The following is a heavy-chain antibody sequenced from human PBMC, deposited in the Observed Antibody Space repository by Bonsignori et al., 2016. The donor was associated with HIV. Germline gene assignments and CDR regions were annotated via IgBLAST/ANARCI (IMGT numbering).Heavy chain of an antibody. CDR3: ARTVFLDWPRPSNFDY. D-gene: IGHD3/OR15-3a*01. V-gene: IGHV3-48*03. CDR2: ISSSGSTI. J-gene: IGHJ4*02. Sequence: WIRQPPGKGLEWVSYISSSGSTIYYADSVKGRFTISRDNAKNSLYLQMNSLRAEDTAVYYCARTVFLDWPRPSNFDYWGQGTLVTVSS.